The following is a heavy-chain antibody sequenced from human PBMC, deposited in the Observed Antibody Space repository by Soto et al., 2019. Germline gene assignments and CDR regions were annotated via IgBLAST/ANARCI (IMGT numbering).Heavy chain of an antibody. CDR3: ARALGYSSTSRLDL. J-gene: IGHJ4*02. V-gene: IGHV1-8*01. CDR2: MNPDTGNT. CDR1: GYTFTTYD. D-gene: IGHD6-19*01. Sequence: QVQLVQSGAEVEKPGASVKVSCKASGYTFTTYDFNWVRQAPGHGLEWVGWMNPDTGNTGCAQKFQGRVTMTRDTSISTAFMALSGLTAEDTAVYYCARALGYSSTSRLDLWGQGTLVTVSS.